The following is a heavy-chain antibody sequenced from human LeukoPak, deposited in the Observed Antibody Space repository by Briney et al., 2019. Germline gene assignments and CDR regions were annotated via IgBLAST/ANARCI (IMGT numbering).Heavy chain of an antibody. CDR2: IYYSGST. D-gene: IGHD6-13*01. CDR1: GGSISSYY. V-gene: IGHV4-59*01. CDR3: ARGRVGSSSWYYYYYYMDV. J-gene: IGHJ6*03. Sequence: PSETLSLTCTVSGGSISSYYWSWIRQPPGKGLEWIGYIYYSGSTNYNPSLKSRVTISVDTSKNQFSLKLSSVTAADTAVYYCARGRVGSSSWYYYYYYMDVWGKGTTVTVSS.